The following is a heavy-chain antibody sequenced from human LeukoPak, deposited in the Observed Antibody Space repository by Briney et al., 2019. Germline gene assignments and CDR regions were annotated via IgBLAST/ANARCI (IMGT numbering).Heavy chain of an antibody. CDR3: ARETSSSWYDAFDI. J-gene: IGHJ3*02. V-gene: IGHV3-33*08. CDR1: GFTFSSYG. CDR2: IWYDGSNK. D-gene: IGHD6-13*01. Sequence: GGSLRLSCAASGFTFSSYGMHWVRQAPGKGLEWVAVIWYDGSNKYYADSVKGRFTISRDNSKNTLYLQMNSLRAEDTAVYYCARETSSSWYDAFDIWGQGTMVTVSS.